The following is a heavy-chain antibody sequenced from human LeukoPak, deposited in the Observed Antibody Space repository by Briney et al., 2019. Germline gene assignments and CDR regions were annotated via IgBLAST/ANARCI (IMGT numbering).Heavy chain of an antibody. CDR3: ASSTAMANSGYDAFDI. CDR1: GYTFTGYY. D-gene: IGHD5-18*01. Sequence: ASVKVSCKASGYTFTGYYMHWVRQAPGQRLEWMGWINAGNGNTKYSQEFQGRVTITRDTSASTAYMELSSLRSEDMAVYYCASSTAMANSGYDAFDIWGQGTMVTVSS. J-gene: IGHJ3*02. CDR2: INAGNGNT. V-gene: IGHV1-3*03.